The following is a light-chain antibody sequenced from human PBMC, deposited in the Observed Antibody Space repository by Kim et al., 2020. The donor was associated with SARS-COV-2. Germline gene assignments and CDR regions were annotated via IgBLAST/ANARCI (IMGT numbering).Light chain of an antibody. Sequence: PSVVDRDHLTCQASQDITNYLNWYEQKPAKAPKLLIHGASNLETGVPSRFSGTRSGTKFTLTISSLQPEDIGTYYCQQYENDPLTFGGGTKVDIK. CDR1: QDITNY. CDR3: QQYENDPLT. CDR2: GAS. V-gene: IGKV1-33*01. J-gene: IGKJ4*01.